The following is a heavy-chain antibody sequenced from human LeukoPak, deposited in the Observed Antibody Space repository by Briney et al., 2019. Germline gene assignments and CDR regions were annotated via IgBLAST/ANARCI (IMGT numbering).Heavy chain of an antibody. Sequence: ASVKESCKASGYTFTGYYMHWVRQPPGQGLEWMGWINPNSGGTNYAQKFQGRVTMTRDTSISPAYMELSRLRSDDTAVYYCARPDSSVYYDYWVQGTLATVPS. V-gene: IGHV1-2*02. CDR2: INPNSGGT. J-gene: IGHJ4*02. CDR1: GYTFTGYY. D-gene: IGHD3-22*01. CDR3: ARPDSSVYYDY.